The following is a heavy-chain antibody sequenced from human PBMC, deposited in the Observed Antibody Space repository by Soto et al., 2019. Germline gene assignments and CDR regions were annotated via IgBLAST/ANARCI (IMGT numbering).Heavy chain of an antibody. J-gene: IGHJ4*02. CDR2: IYYSGST. CDR1: GGSISSGDYY. CDR3: ARGEWELVFDY. V-gene: IGHV4-30-4*01. Sequence: SETLSLTCTVSGGSISSGDYYWSWIRQPPGKGLEWIGYIYYSGSTYHNPSLKSRVTISVDTSKNQFSLKLSSVTAADTAVYYCARGEWELVFDYWGQGTLVTVS. D-gene: IGHD1-26*01.